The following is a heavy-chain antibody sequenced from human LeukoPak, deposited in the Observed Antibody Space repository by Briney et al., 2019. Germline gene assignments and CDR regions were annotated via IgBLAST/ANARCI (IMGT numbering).Heavy chain of an antibody. CDR3: ARDVSLGYCSSTSCFTTAWDV. Sequence: EGSLRLSCAASGFTFSSYWMSWVRQAPGKGLEWVANIKQDGSEKYYVDSVKGRFTISRDNAKNSLYLQMNSLRAEDTAVYYCARDVSLGYCSSTSCFTTAWDVWGKGTTVTVSS. J-gene: IGHJ6*04. D-gene: IGHD2-2*01. V-gene: IGHV3-7*03. CDR1: GFTFSSYW. CDR2: IKQDGSEK.